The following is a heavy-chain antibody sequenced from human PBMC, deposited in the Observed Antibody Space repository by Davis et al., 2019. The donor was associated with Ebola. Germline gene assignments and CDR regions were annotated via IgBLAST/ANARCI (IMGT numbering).Heavy chain of an antibody. CDR3: ARAGALLPAANNWFDP. Sequence: GESLKISCAASGFTFSSYWMHWVRQAPGKGLEWVANINKDGSEKHYVDSVKGRFTITRDNAKNSQYLQMSSLRVEDTAVYYCARAGALLPAANNWFDPWGQGTLVTVSS. CDR2: INKDGSEK. D-gene: IGHD2-2*01. V-gene: IGHV3-7*03. J-gene: IGHJ5*02. CDR1: GFTFSSYW.